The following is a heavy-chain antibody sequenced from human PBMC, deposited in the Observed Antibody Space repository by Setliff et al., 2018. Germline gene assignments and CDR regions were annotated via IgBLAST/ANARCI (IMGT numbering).Heavy chain of an antibody. D-gene: IGHD3-9*01. V-gene: IGHV1-69*06. J-gene: IGHJ6*03. CDR2: IITAFGSA. Sequence: SVKVSCKTSGTTFNSHAINWVRRAPGQGLEWMGRIITAFGSAISAQKFQDRVSITADRTTYTAYLELTSLTLEDTAVYYCATSPKKVTGSDYYNYYMDVWGKGTTVTVSS. CDR1: GTTFNSHA. CDR3: ATSPKKVTGSDYYNYYMDV.